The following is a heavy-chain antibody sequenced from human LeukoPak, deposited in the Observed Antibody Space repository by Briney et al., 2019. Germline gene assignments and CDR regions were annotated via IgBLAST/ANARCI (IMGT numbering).Heavy chain of an antibody. J-gene: IGHJ5*02. V-gene: IGHV3-11*01. CDR2: ISSSGSTI. CDR1: GFTFSDYY. CDR3: VRDITIFGVDNWFDP. D-gene: IGHD3-3*01. Sequence: GGSLRLSRAASGFTFSDYYMSWIRQAPGKGLEWVSYISSSGSTIYYADSVKGRFTISRDNAKNSLYLQMNSLRAEETAVYYCVRDITIFGVDNWFDPWGQGTLVTVSS.